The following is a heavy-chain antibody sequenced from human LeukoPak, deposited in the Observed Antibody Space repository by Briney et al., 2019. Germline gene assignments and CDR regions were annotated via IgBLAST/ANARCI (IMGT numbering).Heavy chain of an antibody. CDR2: IIPIFGTA. D-gene: IGHD4-17*01. J-gene: IGHJ4*02. CDR3: ARDYGYGDYYFDY. Sequence: ASVKVSCKASGGTFSSYAISWVRQAPGQGLEWMGGIIPIFGTANYAQKFQGRVTITADKSTNTAYMELSSLRSEDTAVYYCARDYGYGDYYFDYWGQGTLVTVSS. CDR1: GGTFSSYA. V-gene: IGHV1-69*06.